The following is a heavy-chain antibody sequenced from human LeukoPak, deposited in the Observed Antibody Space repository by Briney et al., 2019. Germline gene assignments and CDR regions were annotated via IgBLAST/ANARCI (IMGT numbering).Heavy chain of an antibody. V-gene: IGHV4-4*07. CDR1: GGSISSYY. CDR2: IYTSGST. J-gene: IGHJ4*02. D-gene: IGHD3-10*01. CDR3: AAAYYYGSGSSLSFDDS. Sequence: SETLSLTCTVSGGSISSYYWSWIRQPAGKGLEWIGRIYTSGSTNYNPSLKSRVTMSVDTSKNQFSLKLSSVTAADTAVYYCAAAYYYGSGSSLSFDDSWGQGTLVTVSS.